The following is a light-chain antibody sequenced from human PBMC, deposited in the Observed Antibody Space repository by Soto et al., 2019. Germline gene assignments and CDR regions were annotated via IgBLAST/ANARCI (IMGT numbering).Light chain of an antibody. Sequence: EIMVKQTPATLSWTQRARATLSCRASQSVSSYLAWYQQKPGQAPRLLIYDASNRATGIPARFSGSGSGTDFTLTISRLEPEDVAVYDCQQYGIPPITFGRGTRLEIK. CDR3: QQYGIPPIT. J-gene: IGKJ5*01. V-gene: IGKV3-11*01. CDR1: QSVSSY. CDR2: DAS.